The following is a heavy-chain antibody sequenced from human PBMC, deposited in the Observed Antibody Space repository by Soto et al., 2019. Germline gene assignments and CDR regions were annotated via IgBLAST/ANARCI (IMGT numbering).Heavy chain of an antibody. V-gene: IGHV1-18*04. J-gene: IGHJ4*02. CDR3: ARGCIAVTTHLCY. D-gene: IGHD4-17*01. CDR2: ISAYNGNT. Sequence: SLKVSCKASVYTFTSYGISWVRQAPGQGLEWMGWISAYNGNTKFAQKLQDRVTMTTATSTSTAYMELASLRSDDTAVYYCARGCIAVTTHLCYWGQGTLVTAPQ. CDR1: VYTFTSYG.